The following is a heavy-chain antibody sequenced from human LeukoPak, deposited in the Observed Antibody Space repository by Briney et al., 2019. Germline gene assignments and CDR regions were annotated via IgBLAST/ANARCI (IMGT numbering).Heavy chain of an antibody. J-gene: IGHJ2*01. CDR3: ARGDYGDYAWYFDL. Sequence: GGSLRLSCAASGFTFSSYSMNWVRQAPGKGLEWVSYISSSSSTIYYADSVKGRFTISRDNAKNSLYLQMNSLRAEDTAVYYCARGDYGDYAWYFDLWGRGTLVTVSS. CDR1: GFTFSSYS. D-gene: IGHD4-17*01. CDR2: ISSSSSTI. V-gene: IGHV3-48*01.